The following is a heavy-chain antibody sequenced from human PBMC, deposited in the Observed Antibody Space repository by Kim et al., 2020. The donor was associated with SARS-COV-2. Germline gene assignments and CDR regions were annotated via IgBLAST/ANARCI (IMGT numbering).Heavy chain of an antibody. J-gene: IGHJ2*01. D-gene: IGHD3-10*01. CDR3: AKRFGESPPSWYFDL. V-gene: IGHV3-23*01. Sequence: DSVNGRFTISRDNSKNTLYLQMNSLRAEDTAVYYCAKRFGESPPSWYFDLWGRGTLVTVSS.